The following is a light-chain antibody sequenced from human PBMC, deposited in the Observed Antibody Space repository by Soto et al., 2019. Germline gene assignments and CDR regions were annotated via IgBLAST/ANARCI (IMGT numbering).Light chain of an antibody. CDR1: QSVTSN. J-gene: IGKJ4*01. Sequence: EIVMTQSPATLSVSPGERATLSCRASQSVTSNLAWYQQKPGQAPRLLMYGVSTRATGIPARFGGSGSATEFTLTISSLEPEDFAVFYCQQYGTLPITFGGGTKVDIK. V-gene: IGKV3-15*01. CDR2: GVS. CDR3: QQYGTLPIT.